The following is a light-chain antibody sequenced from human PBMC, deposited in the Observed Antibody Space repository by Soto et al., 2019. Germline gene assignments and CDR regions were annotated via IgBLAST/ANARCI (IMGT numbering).Light chain of an antibody. CDR3: SSYTSSIS. V-gene: IGLV2-14*01. CDR1: SSDVGGYNY. J-gene: IGLJ2*01. CDR2: DVN. Sequence: QSVLTQPASVSGSPGQSITISCTGTSSDVGGYNYVSWYQQHPGKAPKLMIYDVNTRPSGVSNRFSGSKFGNTASLTISGLQAEDEADYYCSSYTSSISFGGGTQLTVL.